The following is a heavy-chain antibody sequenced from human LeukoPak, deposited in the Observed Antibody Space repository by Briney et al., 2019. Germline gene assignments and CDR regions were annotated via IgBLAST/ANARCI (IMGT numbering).Heavy chain of an antibody. V-gene: IGHV3-33*01. D-gene: IGHD2-15*01. CDR1: GFTFSSYG. CDR2: IWYDGSNK. Sequence: GGSLRLSCAASGFTFSSYGMHWVRQAPGRGLEWVAVIWYDGSNKYYADSVKGRFTISRDNSKNTLYLQMNSLRAEDTAVYYCGRGAGCSYGYPYCSGGSCYSHDVFDIWGQGTMVTVSA. J-gene: IGHJ3*02. CDR3: GRGAGCSYGYPYCSGGSCYSHDVFDI.